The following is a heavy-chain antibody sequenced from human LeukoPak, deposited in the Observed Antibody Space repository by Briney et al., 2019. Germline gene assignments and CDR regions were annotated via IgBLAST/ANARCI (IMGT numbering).Heavy chain of an antibody. D-gene: IGHD3-3*01. V-gene: IGHV3-23*01. CDR2: ISGSGGST. J-gene: IGHJ4*02. CDR1: GFTFSSYA. CDR3: TKTVSTTFWSAMGEYYFDY. Sequence: GGSLRLSCAASGFTFSSYAMSWVRQAPGKGLEWVSAISGSGGSTYYADSVKGRFTISRDNSKNTLYLQMNSLRAEDTAVYYCTKTVSTTFWSAMGEYYFDYWGQGTLVTVSS.